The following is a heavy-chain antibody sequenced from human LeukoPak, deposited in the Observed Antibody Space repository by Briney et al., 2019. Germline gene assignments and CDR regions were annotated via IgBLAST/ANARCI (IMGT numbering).Heavy chain of an antibody. V-gene: IGHV4-4*07. CDR3: ARGASGVWFGNLNWFDP. D-gene: IGHD3-10*01. CDR2: IYTSGST. CDR1: GGSISSYS. J-gene: IGHJ5*02. Sequence: PETLSLTWTVAGGSISSYSSGWIRPPAEKGLEWIGRIYTSGSTKYNPSLKSRVTMSVDTSKNQLSLKLSSVTAADTAVYYCARGASGVWFGNLNWFDPWGQGTLVTVSS.